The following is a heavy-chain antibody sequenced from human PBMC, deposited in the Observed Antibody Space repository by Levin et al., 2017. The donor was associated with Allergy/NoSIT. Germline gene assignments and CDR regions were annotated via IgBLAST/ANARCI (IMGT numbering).Heavy chain of an antibody. CDR2: ISYDGTYK. Sequence: GESLKISCVASGFTFSTYGMHWVRQAPGEGPEWVAVISYDGTYKFYRESVKGRFTISRDNSKNTLYLQMSSLRPEDTALYYCAKSRDDSSGYYFSELDFWGRGTLVTVSS. CDR3: AKSRDDSSGYYFSELDF. V-gene: IGHV3-30*18. J-gene: IGHJ4*02. CDR1: GFTFSTYG. D-gene: IGHD3-22*01.